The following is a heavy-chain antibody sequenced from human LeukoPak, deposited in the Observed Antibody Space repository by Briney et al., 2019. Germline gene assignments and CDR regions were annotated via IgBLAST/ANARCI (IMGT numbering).Heavy chain of an antibody. CDR3: ATKQWLAPPPDS. CDR2: INTDGTVT. D-gene: IGHD6-19*01. Sequence: WGSLRLSCAASGFTFSKYWKLWVRQAPGKGLESVSRINTDGTVTTYADSVKGRFTVSRDNAGNTVFLQMNSVRDEDTAVYYCATKQWLAPPPDSWGQGTPVTVSS. J-gene: IGHJ4*02. CDR1: GFTFSKYW. V-gene: IGHV3-74*01.